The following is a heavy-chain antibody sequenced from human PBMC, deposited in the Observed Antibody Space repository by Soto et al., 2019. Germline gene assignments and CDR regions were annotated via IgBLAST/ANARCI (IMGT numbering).Heavy chain of an antibody. CDR2: ISAYNGNS. D-gene: IGHD2-2*01. CDR3: ARIADCSTTSCSFPSRFHIRGYYYYYGLDV. V-gene: IGHV1-18*01. CDR1: GYTFTNYG. J-gene: IGHJ6*02. Sequence: GASVKVSCKASGYTFTNYGVSWVRQAPGQGLEWVGWISAYNGNSNYAQKYHGRVTMTTDTSTNTAYMEMSSLRSDDTAVYYCARIADCSTTSCSFPSRFHIRGYYYYYGLDVWGQGTTVTAP.